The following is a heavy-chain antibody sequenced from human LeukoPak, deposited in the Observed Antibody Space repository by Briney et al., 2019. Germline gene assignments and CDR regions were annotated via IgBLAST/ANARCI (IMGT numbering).Heavy chain of an antibody. J-gene: IGHJ4*02. CDR3: TTYRSGHY. V-gene: IGHV3-73*01. CDR2: IGVKANNCAT. CDR1: GFTFSVFD. D-gene: IGHD6-19*01. Sequence: PGGSLRLFCAASGFTFSVFDMQWVRQASGEGLEWVGRIGVKANNCATAYAAALKGRFTISRDDSKNTAYLQVNSLRTEDTAVYYCTTYRSGHYWGQGILVTVSS.